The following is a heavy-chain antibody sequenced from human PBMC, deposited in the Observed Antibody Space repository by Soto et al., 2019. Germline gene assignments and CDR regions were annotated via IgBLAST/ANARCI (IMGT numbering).Heavy chain of an antibody. CDR3: ARDDATYCGGDCYRYFYYGMDV. CDR2: IIPMFPTA. V-gene: IGHV1-69*13. J-gene: IGHJ6*02. D-gene: IGHD2-21*02. CDR1: GGTFSNHA. Sequence: SVKVSCKASGGTFSNHAISWVRQAPGQGLEWVGGIIPMFPTADYAQRFRGRVTITADDSTTTVYMELSGLRSEDTAMYYCARDDATYCGGDCYRYFYYGMDVWGQGTTVTAP.